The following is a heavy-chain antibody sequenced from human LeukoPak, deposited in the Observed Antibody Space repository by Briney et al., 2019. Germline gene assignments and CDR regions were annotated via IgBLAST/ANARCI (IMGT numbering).Heavy chain of an antibody. D-gene: IGHD3-10*01. CDR2: IYDSGST. J-gene: IGHJ5*02. V-gene: IGHV4-39*01. Sequence: KPSETLSLTCTVSGGSINNYYWGWIRQPPGKGLEWIGSIYDSGSTYYNPSLKSRVTISVDTSKNQFSLKLNSVTAADTAVYYCARHYGPWGQGTLVTVSS. CDR3: ARHYGP. CDR1: GGSINNYY.